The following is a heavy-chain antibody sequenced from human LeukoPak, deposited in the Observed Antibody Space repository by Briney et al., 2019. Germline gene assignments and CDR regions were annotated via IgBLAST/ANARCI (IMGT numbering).Heavy chain of an antibody. Sequence: SVKVSCKASGYTFTGYYMHWVRQAPGQGLEWMGWINPNSGGTNYAQKFQGRVTMTRDTSISTAYMELSRLRSDDTAVYYCAILTHSTVTQQYYFDYWGQGTLVTVSS. J-gene: IGHJ4*02. D-gene: IGHD4-17*01. CDR3: AILTHSTVTQQYYFDY. CDR2: INPNSGGT. CDR1: GYTFTGYY. V-gene: IGHV1-2*02.